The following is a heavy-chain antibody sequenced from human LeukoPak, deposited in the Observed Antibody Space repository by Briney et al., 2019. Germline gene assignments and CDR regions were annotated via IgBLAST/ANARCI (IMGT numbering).Heavy chain of an antibody. CDR1: GGSISSGDYY. D-gene: IGHD3-3*01. CDR3: ARAGQGDFWSGLRYFDY. Sequence: SETLSLTCTVSGGSISSGDYYWSWIRQPPGKGLEWIGYINYSGRTYYNPSLKSRVTISVDTSKNHFSLKLSSVTAADTAVYYCARAGQGDFWSGLRYFDYWGQGTLVTVSS. V-gene: IGHV4-30-4*02. J-gene: IGHJ4*02. CDR2: INYSGRT.